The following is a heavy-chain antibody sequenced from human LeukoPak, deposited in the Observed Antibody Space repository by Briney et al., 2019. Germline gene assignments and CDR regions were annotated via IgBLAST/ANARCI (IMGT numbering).Heavy chain of an antibody. CDR2: TSYDGSNK. D-gene: IGHD3-10*01. J-gene: IGHJ4*02. V-gene: IGHV3-30*18. Sequence: GGSLRLSCAAYGFTFCSYGMHWVRQAPGKGLEWVAVTSYDGSNKYYADSVKGRFTISRDNSKNTLYLQMNSLRAEDTAVYYCAKGSELQIDYWGQGTLVTVSS. CDR3: AKGSELQIDY. CDR1: GFTFCSYG.